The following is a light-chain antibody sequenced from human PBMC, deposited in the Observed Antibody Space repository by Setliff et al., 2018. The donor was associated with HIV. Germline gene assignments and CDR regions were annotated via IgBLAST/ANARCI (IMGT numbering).Light chain of an antibody. CDR3: CSFAITDTYV. V-gene: IGLV2-14*03. Sequence: QSALAQPASVSGSPGQSIAISCTGTSSDIGAYKSVSWYQQHPGKAPKLLIYEDSNRPSRVSDRFSGSKSGNTASLTISGLQTEDEADYYCCSFAITDTYVLGTGTKVHRP. CDR1: SSDIGAYKS. CDR2: EDS. J-gene: IGLJ1*01.